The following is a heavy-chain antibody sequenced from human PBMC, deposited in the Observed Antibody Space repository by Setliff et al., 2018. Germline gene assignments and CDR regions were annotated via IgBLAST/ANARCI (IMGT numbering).Heavy chain of an antibody. CDR3: TAIGLDTAMITGVLFDF. Sequence: GESLKISCKGSGYSFTSYWIGWVRQAPGQGLEWMGWISAYNGNTNYAQKFQGRVTITRDTSASTAYMELSSLRSEDTAVYYCTAIGLDTAMITGVLFDFWGQGTLVTVSS. CDR2: ISAYNGNT. J-gene: IGHJ4*02. D-gene: IGHD5-18*01. CDR1: GYSFTSYW. V-gene: IGHV1-18*04.